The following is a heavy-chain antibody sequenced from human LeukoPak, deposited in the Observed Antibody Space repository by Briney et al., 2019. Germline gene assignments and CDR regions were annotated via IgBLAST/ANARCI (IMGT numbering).Heavy chain of an antibody. CDR3: APDLGGAAWSLDY. J-gene: IGHJ4*02. V-gene: IGHV3-23*01. CDR1: GFTFRNYG. D-gene: IGHD2-15*01. CDR2: VSDSGSSA. Sequence: GGSLRLSCAASGFTFRNYGVSWVRQAPGKGLEWVSVVSDSGSSAYYTDSVKGRFTISRDNSKNTLYLQMNSLRAEDTAVYYCAPDLGGAAWSLDYWGQGTLVTVSS.